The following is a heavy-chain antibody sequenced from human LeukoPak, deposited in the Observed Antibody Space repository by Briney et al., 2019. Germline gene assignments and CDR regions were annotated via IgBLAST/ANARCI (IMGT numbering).Heavy chain of an antibody. CDR3: AKGAPYSSGWYYGAFDI. CDR2: ISSSSSYI. V-gene: IGHV3-21*04. D-gene: IGHD6-19*01. J-gene: IGHJ3*02. Sequence: GGSLRLSCAASGFTFSSYSMNWVRQAPGKGLEWVSSISSSSSYIYYADSVKGRFTISRDNSKNTLYLQMNSLRAEDTAVYYCAKGAPYSSGWYYGAFDIWGQGTMVTVSS. CDR1: GFTFSSYS.